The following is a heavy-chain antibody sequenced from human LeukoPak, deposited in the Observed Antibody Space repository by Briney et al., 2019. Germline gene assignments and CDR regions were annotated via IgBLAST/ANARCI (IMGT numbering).Heavy chain of an antibody. CDR2: FSYSGST. D-gene: IGHD3-22*01. J-gene: IGHJ2*01. V-gene: IGHV4-59*01. CDR3: ARHFYDSSGLTYFDF. CDR1: GGSISSYY. Sequence: SETLSLTCTVSGGSISSYYWSWIRQPPGKGLEWVGYFSYSGSTDYNPSLKSRVTMSVDTAKSQFSLKLRAVTAADSAVYYCARHFYDSSGLTYFDFWGSGILVTVSS.